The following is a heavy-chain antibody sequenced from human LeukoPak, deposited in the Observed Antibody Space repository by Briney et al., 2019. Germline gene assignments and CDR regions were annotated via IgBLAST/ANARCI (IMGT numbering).Heavy chain of an antibody. CDR3: ARDKYGSAGSCYSGFDS. CDR1: GYGFTGYY. CDR2: INTNSGGT. V-gene: IGHV1-2*02. Sequence: VASVKLSCNGSGYGFTGYYNHWGRLPHGQGLELMGCINTNSGGTNYAQKFQGRVTMTMDTSISTAYMELSRLRSDDTAVYYCARDKYGSAGSCYSGFDSWGQGTLVTVSS. J-gene: IGHJ4*02. D-gene: IGHD2-15*01.